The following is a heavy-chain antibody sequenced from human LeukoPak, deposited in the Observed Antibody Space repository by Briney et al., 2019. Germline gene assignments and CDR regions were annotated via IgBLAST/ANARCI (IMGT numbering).Heavy chain of an antibody. Sequence: GGSLRLSCAASGFTFSSYSMNWVRQAPGKGLKWVSSISSSSSYIYYADSVKGRFTISRDNAKNSLYLQMNSLRAEDTAVYYCARYDYYDSSGYYEGPGYWGQGTLVTVSS. D-gene: IGHD3-22*01. CDR2: ISSSSSYI. CDR1: GFTFSSYS. V-gene: IGHV3-21*01. J-gene: IGHJ4*02. CDR3: ARYDYYDSSGYYEGPGY.